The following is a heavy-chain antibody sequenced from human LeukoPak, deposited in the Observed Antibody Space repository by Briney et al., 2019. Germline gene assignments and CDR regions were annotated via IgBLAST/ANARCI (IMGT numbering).Heavy chain of an antibody. Sequence: GGSLRLSCAASGFSFTSYAMNWVRQAPGKGLEWVSYISSSGSNIKYADSVKGQFTISRGNAKNSVYLQMNSLRAEDTAVYYCARDIKGQYQDAFDIWGQGTMVTVSS. CDR3: ARDIKGQYQDAFDI. CDR1: GFSFTSYA. V-gene: IGHV3-48*03. D-gene: IGHD2-2*01. CDR2: ISSSGSNI. J-gene: IGHJ3*02.